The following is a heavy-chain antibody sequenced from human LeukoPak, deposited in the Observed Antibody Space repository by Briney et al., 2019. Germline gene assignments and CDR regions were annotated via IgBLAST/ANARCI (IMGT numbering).Heavy chain of an antibody. CDR1: GFTFSSYA. V-gene: IGHV3-23*01. CDR2: ISGSGGST. CDR3: AKDIYDSSGFDY. Sequence: PGGSLRLSRAGSGFTFSSYAMSWVRQAPRKGLEWVSAISGSGGSTYYADSVKGRFTISRDNSKNTLYLQMNSLRAEDTAVYYCAKDIYDSSGFDYWGQGTLVTVSS. D-gene: IGHD3-22*01. J-gene: IGHJ4*02.